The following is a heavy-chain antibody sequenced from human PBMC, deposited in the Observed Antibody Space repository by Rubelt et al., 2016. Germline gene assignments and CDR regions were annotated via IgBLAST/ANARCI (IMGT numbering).Heavy chain of an antibody. CDR2: IKPNSGGT. Sequence: QVQLVQSGAEVKKPGASVKVSCKASGYTFTDYFGHWVRQAPGQGLEWMGLIKPNSGGTIYAQNFQGRVTMTRDTSTSTAYMQLSNLRSDDTAVYYCAVSYNSQWVWGPGTLVTVSS. CDR1: GYTFTDYF. CDR3: AVSYNSQWV. J-gene: IGHJ4*02. D-gene: IGHD1-14*01. V-gene: IGHV1-2*06.